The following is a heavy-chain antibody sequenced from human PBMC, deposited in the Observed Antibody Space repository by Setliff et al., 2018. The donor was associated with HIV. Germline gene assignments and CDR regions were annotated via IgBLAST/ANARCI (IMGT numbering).Heavy chain of an antibody. V-gene: IGHV4-39*01. Sequence: PSETLSLTCTVSGGSISSSSYYWGWIRQPPGKGLEWIGSMYYSGSTYYNPSLKSRVTISVDTSKNQFSLKLSSVTAADTAVYYCARQGGYSGYGFYYYYYYMDVWGKGTTVTVSS. CDR2: MYYSGST. CDR1: GGSISSSSYY. CDR3: ARQGGYSGYGFYYYYYYMDV. J-gene: IGHJ6*03. D-gene: IGHD5-12*01.